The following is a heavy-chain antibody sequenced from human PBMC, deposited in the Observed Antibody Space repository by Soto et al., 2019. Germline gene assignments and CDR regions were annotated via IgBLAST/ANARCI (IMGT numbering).Heavy chain of an antibody. Sequence: PGESLKISCKASGYTFTNDWIGWVRQMPGKGLEWMGIIYPSDSDTRYNPSFQGQVTISVDKSISTAYLQWSSLKALDTAMYCCARSHRGATLRAWFDPWGQGTLVTVSS. CDR1: GYTFTNDW. V-gene: IGHV5-51*01. CDR2: IYPSDSDT. J-gene: IGHJ5*02. CDR3: ARSHRGATLRAWFDP.